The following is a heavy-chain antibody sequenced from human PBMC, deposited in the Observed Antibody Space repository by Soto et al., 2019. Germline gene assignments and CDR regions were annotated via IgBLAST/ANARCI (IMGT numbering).Heavy chain of an antibody. CDR3: PRAGCDGGTCYTLVGLRYGMDV. CDR1: GFTFSNYA. Sequence: QVQLVESGGGVVQPGRSLRLSCAASGFTFSNYAMYWVRQAPGKGLEWVAVISYDGNNKYYADSVKVRFTISRDNSKNPLYLQMKRLRGEDTAVYYSPRAGCDGGTCYTLVGLRYGMDVWGQGTTVTVSS. V-gene: IGHV3-30-3*01. D-gene: IGHD2-15*01. CDR2: ISYDGNNK. J-gene: IGHJ6*02.